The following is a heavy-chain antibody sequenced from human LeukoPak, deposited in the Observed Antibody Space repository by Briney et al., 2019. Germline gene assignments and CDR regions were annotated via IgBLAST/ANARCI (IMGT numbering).Heavy chain of an antibody. CDR3: ARAAGETRFDY. V-gene: IGHV3-30-3*01. Sequence: GGSLRLSCAASGFTFSSYAMHWVRQAPGKGLEWVAVISYDGSNKYYADSVKGRFTISRGNAKNSLYLQMNSLRAEDTAVYYCARAAGETRFDYWGQGTLVTVSS. D-gene: IGHD3-16*01. J-gene: IGHJ4*02. CDR1: GFTFSSYA. CDR2: ISYDGSNK.